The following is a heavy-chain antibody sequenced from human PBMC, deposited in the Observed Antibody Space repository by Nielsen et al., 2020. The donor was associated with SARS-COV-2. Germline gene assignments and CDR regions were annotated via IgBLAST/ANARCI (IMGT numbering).Heavy chain of an antibody. Sequence: GESLKISCAASGFTFRNAWMGWVRQAPGKGLEWIGRIKPVSDGGTTDCAAPVKGRFTISRDDSRNTVYLQMNSLRTEDTAMYYCTTDRAIGPCPLFDYWGQGTLVTVSS. D-gene: IGHD2-2*02. V-gene: IGHV3-15*05. CDR2: IKPVSDGGTT. J-gene: IGHJ4*02. CDR1: GFTFRNAW. CDR3: TTDRAIGPCPLFDY.